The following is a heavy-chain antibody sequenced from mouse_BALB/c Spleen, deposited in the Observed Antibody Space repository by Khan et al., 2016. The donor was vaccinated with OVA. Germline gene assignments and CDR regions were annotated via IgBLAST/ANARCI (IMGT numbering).Heavy chain of an antibody. CDR2: INPSNGGT. D-gene: IGHD2-2*01. CDR3: TRSGYGSFAY. V-gene: IGHV1S81*02. Sequence: QVQLKQSGAELVKPGASVRLSCKASGYTFTSYYLYWVKQRPGQGLEWIGDINPSNGGTNSNEKFKSKATLTVDKSSSTAYIQLNSLTSEDSAVYYCTRSGYGSFAYWGQGTLVTVSA. CDR1: GYTFTSYY. J-gene: IGHJ3*01.